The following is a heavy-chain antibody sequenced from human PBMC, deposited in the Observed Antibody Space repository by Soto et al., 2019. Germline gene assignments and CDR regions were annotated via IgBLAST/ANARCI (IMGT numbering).Heavy chain of an antibody. J-gene: IGHJ3*01. CDR2: IKRDGIET. Sequence: EVQLVESGGGLVQPGGSLRLSCAASGFSFSTFWMTWLRQAPGKGLEWVANIKRDGIETHYAASVKGRFTLTRDNSKNTLYMQLNSQRPEDTTMYYCARDVAPTVEFYYDAFDVWGQVTLVTVYS. CDR1: GFSFSTFW. CDR3: ARDVAPTVEFYYDAFDV. D-gene: IGHD2-8*01. V-gene: IGHV3-7*05.